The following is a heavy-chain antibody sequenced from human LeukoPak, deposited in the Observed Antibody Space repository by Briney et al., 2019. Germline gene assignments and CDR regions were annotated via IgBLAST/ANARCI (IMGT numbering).Heavy chain of an antibody. V-gene: IGHV3-23*01. CDR3: AREKRQWLFDY. Sequence: GGSLRLSCAASGFTFSSSWMSWVRQAPGKGLEWVSAISGSGGSTYYADSVKGRFTISRDNSKNTLYLQMNSLRAEDTAVYYCAREKRQWLFDYWGQGTLVTVSS. J-gene: IGHJ4*02. CDR2: ISGSGGST. D-gene: IGHD6-19*01. CDR1: GFTFSSSW.